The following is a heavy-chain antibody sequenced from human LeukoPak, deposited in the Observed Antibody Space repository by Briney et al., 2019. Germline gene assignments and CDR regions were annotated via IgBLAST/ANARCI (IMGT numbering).Heavy chain of an antibody. CDR3: AREVPYDTSVYYQPFDY. Sequence: EASVKVSCKASGYTFTSYGIDWVRQAPGQGLEWMGWISAYNGNTNYAQKLQGRVTMTTDTSTSTAYMELRSLRSDDTAVYYCAREVPYDTSVYYQPFDYWGQGTLVTVSS. CDR1: GYTFTSYG. D-gene: IGHD3-22*01. V-gene: IGHV1-18*01. CDR2: ISAYNGNT. J-gene: IGHJ4*02.